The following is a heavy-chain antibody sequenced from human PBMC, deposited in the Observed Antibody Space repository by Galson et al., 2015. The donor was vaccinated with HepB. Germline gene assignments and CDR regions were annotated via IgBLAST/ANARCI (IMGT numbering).Heavy chain of an antibody. CDR2: IYYSGST. J-gene: IGHJ3*02. CDR1: GGSISSGSYY. CDR3: ARVPIVGATSFTFDI. V-gene: IGHV4-31*03. Sequence: TLSLTCTVSGGSISSGSYYWSWIRHHPGKGLEWIGYIYYSGSTDYNQSLKSRVTISIDTSKNQFSLKLSSVTAADTAVYYCARVPIVGATSFTFDIWGQGTMVTVSS. D-gene: IGHD1-26*01.